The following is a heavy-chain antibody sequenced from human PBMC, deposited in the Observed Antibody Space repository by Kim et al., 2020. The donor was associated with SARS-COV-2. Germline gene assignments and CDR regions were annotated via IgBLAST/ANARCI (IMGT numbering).Heavy chain of an antibody. J-gene: IGHJ3*02. D-gene: IGHD4-17*01. CDR3: ARPDYGGNSEAFDI. Sequence: PSIQVHVTISADTSTSTAYLQWSSLKTSDTAMYYCARPDYGGNSEAFDIWGQGTMVTVSS. V-gene: IGHV5-10-1*01.